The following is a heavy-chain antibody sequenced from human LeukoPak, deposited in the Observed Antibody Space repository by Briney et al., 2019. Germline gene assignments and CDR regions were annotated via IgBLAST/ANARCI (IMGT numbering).Heavy chain of an antibody. CDR2: IYPGDSDT. CDR3: PRLITTVTTPLNY. CDR1: GYSFTSYW. Sequence: GESLKISCKGSGYSFTSYWIGWVRQMPGKGLEWMGIIYPGDSDTRYSPSFQGQVTISADKSISTPYLQWSSLKASDTAMYSCPRLITTVTTPLNYWGQGTLVTVSS. J-gene: IGHJ4*02. D-gene: IGHD4-17*01. V-gene: IGHV5-51*01.